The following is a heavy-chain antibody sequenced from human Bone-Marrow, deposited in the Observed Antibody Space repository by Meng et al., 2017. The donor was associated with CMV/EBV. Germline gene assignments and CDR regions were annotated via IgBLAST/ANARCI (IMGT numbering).Heavy chain of an antibody. D-gene: IGHD6-19*01. CDR1: GYTPTNYY. CDR3: ARSSGWSRFDY. V-gene: IGHV1-2*02. J-gene: IGHJ4*02. Sequence: VHLGQLGGEGNTPGSSMKASCKPSGYTPTNYYIHWVRQAPGQWLAWMGWINPNTDTNYAQNFQGRVAMTRDMSINTAYMELSRLTSGDTAVYYCARSSGWSRFDYWGQGTLVTVSS. CDR2: INPNTDT.